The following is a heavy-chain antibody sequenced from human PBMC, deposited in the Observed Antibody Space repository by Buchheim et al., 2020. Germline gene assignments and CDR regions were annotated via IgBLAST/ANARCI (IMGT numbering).Heavy chain of an antibody. J-gene: IGHJ4*02. V-gene: IGHV3-30*18. CDR3: AKARQYSSSACDY. CDR1: GFTFSSYG. Sequence: QVQLVESGGGVVQPGRSLRLSCAASGFTFSSYGMHWVRQAPGKGLEWVAGISYDGSNKYYADSVKGRFTISRDNSKNTLYLQMNSMRAEDTAVYYCAKARQYSSSACDYGGQGTL. CDR2: ISYDGSNK. D-gene: IGHD6-13*01.